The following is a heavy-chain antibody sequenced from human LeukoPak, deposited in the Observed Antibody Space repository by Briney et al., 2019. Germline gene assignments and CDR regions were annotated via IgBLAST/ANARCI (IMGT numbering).Heavy chain of an antibody. Sequence: SETLSLTCAVYGGSFSGYYWSWIRQPPGRGLEWIGEINHSGSTNYNPSLKSRVTISVDTSKNQFSLKLSSVTAADTAVYYCASSSYYYGMDVWGQGTTVTVSS. D-gene: IGHD2/OR15-2a*01. CDR1: GGSFSGYY. J-gene: IGHJ6*02. CDR3: ASSSYYYGMDV. V-gene: IGHV4-34*01. CDR2: INHSGST.